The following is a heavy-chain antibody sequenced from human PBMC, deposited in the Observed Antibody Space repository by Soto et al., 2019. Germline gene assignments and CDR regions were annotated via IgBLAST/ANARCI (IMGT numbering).Heavy chain of an antibody. V-gene: IGHV3-15*01. Sequence: GTLRLSWAVAEFTLTYAWMGWVRQAPGKGLEWVGRIKSKTDGGTTDYAAPVKGRFTISRDESQKTLYLQMNSLKTEETAVYYCTSLYYGHWGQGTLVTVSS. CDR2: IKSKTDGGTT. D-gene: IGHD3-16*02. CDR3: TSLYYGH. CDR1: EFTLTYAW. J-gene: IGHJ4*02.